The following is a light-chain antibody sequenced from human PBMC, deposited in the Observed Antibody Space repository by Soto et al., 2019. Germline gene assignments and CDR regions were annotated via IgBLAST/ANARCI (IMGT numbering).Light chain of an antibody. CDR3: QSYDSDFVV. CDR2: ENN. CDR1: SGSIANNY. J-gene: IGLJ2*01. Sequence: NFMLTQPHSVSESPGKTPSISCTRSSGSIANNYVQWYQQRPGSAPTTVIYENNQRLSGVPDRFSGSTDGSSNSASLPISGLQTEDEADYYCQSYDSDFVVFGGGTKLTVL. V-gene: IGLV6-57*04.